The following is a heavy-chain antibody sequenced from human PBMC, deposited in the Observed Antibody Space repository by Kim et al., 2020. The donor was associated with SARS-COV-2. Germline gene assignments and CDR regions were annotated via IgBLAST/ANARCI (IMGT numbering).Heavy chain of an antibody. J-gene: IGHJ3*02. Sequence: GGSLRLSCAASGFTFSSYSMNWVRQAPGKGLECVSAISSSSSYIYYADSVKGRFTISRDNAKNSLYLQMKSLRAEDTAVYYCAREGGIAASWRAFDIWGQGTMVTVSS. CDR1: GFTFSSYS. V-gene: IGHV3-21*01. D-gene: IGHD6-13*01. CDR3: AREGGIAASWRAFDI. CDR2: ISSSSSYI.